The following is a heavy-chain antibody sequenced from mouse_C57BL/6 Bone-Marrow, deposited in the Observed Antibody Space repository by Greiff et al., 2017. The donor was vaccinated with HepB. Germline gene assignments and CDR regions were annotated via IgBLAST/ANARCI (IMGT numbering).Heavy chain of an antibody. CDR2: ISSGSSTI. CDR3: ARGGGSSYLYAMDY. V-gene: IGHV5-17*01. J-gene: IGHJ4*01. Sequence: EVKVVESGGGLVKPGGSLKLSCAASGFTFSDYGMHWVRQAPEKGLEWVAYISSGSSTIYYADTVKGRFTISRDNAKNTLFLQMTSLRSEDTAMYYCARGGGSSYLYAMDYWGQGTSVTVSS. CDR1: GFTFSDYG. D-gene: IGHD1-1*01.